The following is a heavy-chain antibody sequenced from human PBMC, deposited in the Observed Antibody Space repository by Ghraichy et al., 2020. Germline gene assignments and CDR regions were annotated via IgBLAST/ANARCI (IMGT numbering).Heavy chain of an antibody. CDR3: ARVRYYYGSGSYPTFDY. V-gene: IGHV4-34*01. Sequence: SETLSLTCAVYGGSFSGYYWSWIRQPPGKGLEWIGEINHSGSTNYNPSLKSRVTISVDTSKNQFSLKLSSVTAADTAVYYCARVRYYYGSGSYPTFDYWGQGTLVTVSS. J-gene: IGHJ4*02. D-gene: IGHD3-10*01. CDR1: GGSFSGYY. CDR2: INHSGST.